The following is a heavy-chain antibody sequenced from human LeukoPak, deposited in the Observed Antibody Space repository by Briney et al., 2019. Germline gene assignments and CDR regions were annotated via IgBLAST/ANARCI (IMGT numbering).Heavy chain of an antibody. Sequence: GESLKISCKGSGYSFTSYWIGWGRQMPGKRLEWMGIVYPGDSDTRYSPSFQGQVTISADKSISTAYLQWSSLKASDTAMYYCGRQQYQLPEEGLDPCGEGTLVTVSS. CDR1: GYSFTSYW. D-gene: IGHD2-2*01. CDR3: GRQQYQLPEEGLDP. V-gene: IGHV5-51*01. CDR2: VYPGDSDT. J-gene: IGHJ5*02.